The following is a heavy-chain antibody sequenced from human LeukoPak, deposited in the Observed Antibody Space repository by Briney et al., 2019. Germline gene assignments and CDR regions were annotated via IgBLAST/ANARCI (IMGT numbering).Heavy chain of an antibody. D-gene: IGHD3-16*01. CDR1: GFTFSIYG. CDR2: IWYDGSNK. J-gene: IGHJ4*02. Sequence: GGSLRLSCAASGFTFSIYGMHWVRQAPGKGLEWVAVIWYDGSNKYYADSVKGRFTISRDNSKNTLYLQMNSLRAEDTAVYYCAREDQYDYVWGSPRYHFDYWGQGALVTVSS. V-gene: IGHV3-33*01. CDR3: AREDQYDYVWGSPRYHFDY.